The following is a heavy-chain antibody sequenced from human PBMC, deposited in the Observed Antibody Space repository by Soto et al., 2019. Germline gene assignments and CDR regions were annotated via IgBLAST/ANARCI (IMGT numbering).Heavy chain of an antibody. CDR1: GFTFSDHY. CDR2: SSNSGSFT. Sequence: GGSLRLSCAASGFTFSDHYMSWIRQAPGKGLEWIGYSSNSGSFTRYADSVKGRFSISRDNAKNSLYLQINSLRGDDTAIYYCVRSGDDYNLLDYWGQGTPVTVSS. D-gene: IGHD4-4*01. J-gene: IGHJ4*02. CDR3: VRSGDDYNLLDY. V-gene: IGHV3-11*06.